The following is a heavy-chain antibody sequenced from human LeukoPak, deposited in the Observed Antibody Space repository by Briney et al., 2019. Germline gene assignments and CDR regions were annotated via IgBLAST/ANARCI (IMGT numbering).Heavy chain of an antibody. Sequence: PGGSLRLSCAASGFTFSSYGMHWVRQAPGKGLEWVAVISYDGSNKYYADSVKGRFTISRDNSKNTLYLQMNSLRAEDTAVYYCARDYDYGDYPPFDYWGQGTLVTVSS. V-gene: IGHV3-30*19. CDR3: ARDYDYGDYPPFDY. D-gene: IGHD4-17*01. CDR2: ISYDGSNK. CDR1: GFTFSSYG. J-gene: IGHJ4*02.